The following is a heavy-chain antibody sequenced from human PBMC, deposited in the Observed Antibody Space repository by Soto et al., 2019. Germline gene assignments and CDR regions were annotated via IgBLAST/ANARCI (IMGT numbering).Heavy chain of an antibody. CDR3: ARPRSSSRNYYGMDV. D-gene: IGHD6-13*01. J-gene: IGHJ6*02. CDR1: GYSFTSYW. CDR2: IYPGDSDT. V-gene: IGHV5-51*03. Sequence: EVQLVQSGAEVKKPGESLKISCNGSGYSFTSYWIGWVRQMPGKGLEWMGIIYPGDSDTRYSPSFQGQVTISDDKSISTAYLPWSSLKASDTAMYYCARPRSSSRNYYGMDVWGQGNTVTVSS.